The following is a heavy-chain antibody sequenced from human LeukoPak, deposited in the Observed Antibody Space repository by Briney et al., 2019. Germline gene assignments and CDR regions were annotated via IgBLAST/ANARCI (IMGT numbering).Heavy chain of an antibody. Sequence: PGGSLRLSCAASGFTFSNTWMSWVRQAPGKGLEWVGRIKSKSDGGTTDFAAPVKGRFTISREDSKNTLNLQMNSLRAEDTAVYYCASQVNPAARDYYGMDVWGQGTTVTVSS. J-gene: IGHJ6*02. CDR2: IKSKSDGGTT. CDR3: ASQVNPAARDYYGMDV. D-gene: IGHD6-6*01. CDR1: GFTFSNTW. V-gene: IGHV3-15*01.